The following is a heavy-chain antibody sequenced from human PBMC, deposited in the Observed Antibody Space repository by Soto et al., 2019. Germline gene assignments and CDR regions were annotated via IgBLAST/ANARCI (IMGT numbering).Heavy chain of an antibody. CDR1: GFSLSTSEVG. J-gene: IGHJ4*02. CDR2: LYWDDDK. CDR3: VHRAGMGGNSWLPGH. V-gene: IGHV2-5*02. D-gene: IGHD6-13*01. Sequence: QITLKESGPTLVKPTQTLTLTCTFSGFSLSTSEVGVGWIRQPPGKALEWLALLYWDDDKRYNPSLKSRLTITKDNSKNQVVLTLTNMDPVDTATYSCVHRAGMGGNSWLPGHWGQGTLVTVSS.